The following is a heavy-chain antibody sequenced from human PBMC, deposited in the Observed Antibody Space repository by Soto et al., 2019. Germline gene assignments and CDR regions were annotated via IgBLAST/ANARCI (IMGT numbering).Heavy chain of an antibody. CDR2: INHSGST. D-gene: IGHD3-10*01. V-gene: IGHV4-34*01. CDR1: GGSFSGYY. Sequence: QVQLQQWGAGLLKPSETLSLTCAVYGGSFSGYYWSWIRQPPGKGLEWIGEINHSGSTNYNPSLKSRVTISVDTSKNQFSLKLRSVTAADTAVYYCARGRGLLIWFGDQNWFDPWGQGTLVTVSS. CDR3: ARGRGLLIWFGDQNWFDP. J-gene: IGHJ5*02.